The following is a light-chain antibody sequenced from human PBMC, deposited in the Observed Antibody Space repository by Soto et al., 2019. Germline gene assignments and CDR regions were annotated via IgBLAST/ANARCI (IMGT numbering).Light chain of an antibody. Sequence: QSALTQPPSASGSPGQSVTISCTGTSSDVGAYTYVSWYQQHPGKAPKLMIYGVTERPSGVPDRFSGSKSGNTASLTVSGLQTEDEAYYYCSSYAGSNNYVFGAGTKVIV. V-gene: IGLV2-8*01. CDR1: SSDVGAYTY. CDR3: SSYAGSNNYV. CDR2: GVT. J-gene: IGLJ1*01.